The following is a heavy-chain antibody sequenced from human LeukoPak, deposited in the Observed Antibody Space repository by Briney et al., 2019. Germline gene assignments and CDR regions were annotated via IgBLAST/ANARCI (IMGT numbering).Heavy chain of an antibody. CDR3: AMWFGELNY. D-gene: IGHD3-10*01. CDR1: GFTFSSYS. CDR2: INEGGSDK. V-gene: IGHV3-7*01. J-gene: IGHJ4*02. Sequence: PGGSLRLSCAASGFTFSSYSMNWVRQAPGKGLEWVAHINEGGSDKYYVDSVEGRFTISRDNVQSSLYLQMNDLRAEDTAVYYCAMWFGELNYWGQGTLVTVSS.